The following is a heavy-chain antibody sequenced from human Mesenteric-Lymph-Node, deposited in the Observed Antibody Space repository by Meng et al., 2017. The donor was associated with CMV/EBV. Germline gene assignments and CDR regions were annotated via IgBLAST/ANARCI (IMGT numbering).Heavy chain of an antibody. CDR3: ARDLGDFAGFWFDP. J-gene: IGHJ5*02. CDR1: GFIFGTYS. Sequence: GESLKISCAASGFIFGTYSLTWVRQAPGKGLEWVAYISSRGSHTYYADSVKGRFTISRDDAKNPLYLQMNSLRGEDTAVYYCARDLGDFAGFWFDPWGQGTLVTVSS. CDR2: ISSRGSHT. V-gene: IGHV3-21*01. D-gene: IGHD3-16*01.